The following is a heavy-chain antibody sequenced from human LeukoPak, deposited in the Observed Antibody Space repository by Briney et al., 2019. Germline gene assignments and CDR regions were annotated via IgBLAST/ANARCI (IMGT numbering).Heavy chain of an antibody. CDR1: GFTFSNAW. J-gene: IGHJ4*02. V-gene: IGHV3-7*01. CDR3: ALRARDY. CDR2: IKQDGSEK. Sequence: GGSLRLSCAASGFTFSNAWMSWVRQAPGKGLEWVANIKQDGSEKYYVDSVKGRFTISRDNAKNSLYLQMNSLRAEDTAVYYCALRARDYWGQGTLVTVSS.